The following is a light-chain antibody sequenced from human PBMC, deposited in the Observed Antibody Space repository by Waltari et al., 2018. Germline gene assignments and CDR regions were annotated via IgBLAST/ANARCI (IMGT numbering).Light chain of an antibody. CDR3: TSYTSSNTWV. CDR2: DVT. Sequence: QSALTQPASVSESPGQSITISCTGTSSDIGAYNHVFWYQQHPGKAPKLMISDVTNRPSGVSNRFSGSKSGNTASLTISGLQAEDEADYYCTSYTSSNTWVFGGGTKLTVL. V-gene: IGLV2-14*03. CDR1: SSDIGAYNH. J-gene: IGLJ3*02.